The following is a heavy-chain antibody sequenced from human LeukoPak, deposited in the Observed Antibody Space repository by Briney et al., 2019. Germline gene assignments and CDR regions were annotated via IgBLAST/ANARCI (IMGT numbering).Heavy chain of an antibody. V-gene: IGHV4-59*01. Sequence: SETLSLTCTVSGDSISSYYCSWIRQPPGKGLEWIGYIYYSGSTNYNPSLKSRVTISVDTSKNQFSLKLSSVTAADTAVYYCARGGNIVGATSFDYWGQGTLVTVSS. CDR3: ARGGNIVGATSFDY. D-gene: IGHD1-26*01. CDR2: IYYSGST. CDR1: GDSISSYY. J-gene: IGHJ4*02.